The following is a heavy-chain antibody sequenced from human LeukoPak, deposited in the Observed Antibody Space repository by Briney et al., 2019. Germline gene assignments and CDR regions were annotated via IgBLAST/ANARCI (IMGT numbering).Heavy chain of an antibody. J-gene: IGHJ4*02. CDR2: ISTTGST. V-gene: IGHV4-4*07. D-gene: IGHD6-6*01. Sequence: SETLSLTCTVSGGSISSYYWNWIRQPAGKGLEWVGRISTTGSTNYNPSLKSRLTMSVDTSKNQFSLRLSSVSAADTAVYYCAREYSSSSGRTFDYWGQGTLVTVSS. CDR3: AREYSSSSGRTFDY. CDR1: GGSISSYY.